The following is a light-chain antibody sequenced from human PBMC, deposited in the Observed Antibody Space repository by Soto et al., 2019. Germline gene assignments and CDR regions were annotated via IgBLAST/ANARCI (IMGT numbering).Light chain of an antibody. CDR2: DVT. CDR3: SSYTSTTTLEV. V-gene: IGLV2-14*01. CDR1: SSDVGGYNS. Sequence: QSVLNQPASVSGSPGQSITISCTGTSSDVGGYNSVSWYQQHPGKAPKLMIYDVTNRPSGVSNRFSGSKSGNTASLTISGLQAEDEADYYCSSYTSTTTLEVFVTGTKVPVL. J-gene: IGLJ1*01.